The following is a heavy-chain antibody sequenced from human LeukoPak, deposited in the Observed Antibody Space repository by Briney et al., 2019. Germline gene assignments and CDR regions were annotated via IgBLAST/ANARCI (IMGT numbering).Heavy chain of an antibody. CDR1: GYTFTSYD. V-gene: IGHV1-8*03. J-gene: IGHJ5*02. CDR3: ARVPSGRNLITGTTRASWFDP. D-gene: IGHD1-20*01. CDR2: MNPNSGNT. Sequence: GASVKVSCKASGYTFTSYDINWVRQATGQGREWMGWMNPNSGNTGYAQKFQGRVTITRNTSISTAYMELSSLRSEDTAVYYRARVPSGRNLITGTTRASWFDPWGQGTLVTVSS.